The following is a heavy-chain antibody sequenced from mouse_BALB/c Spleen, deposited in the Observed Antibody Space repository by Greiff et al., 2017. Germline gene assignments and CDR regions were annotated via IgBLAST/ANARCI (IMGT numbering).Heavy chain of an antibody. V-gene: IGHV14-4*02. D-gene: IGHD2-4*01. J-gene: IGHJ2*01. CDR3: NAGYDHDLGY. CDR1: GFNIKDYY. CDR2: IDPENGDT. Sequence: EVQLQQSGAELVRSGASVKLSCTASGFNIKDYYMHWVKQRPEQGLEWIGWIDPENGDTEYAPKFQGKATMTADTSSNTAYLQLSSLTSEDTAVYYCNAGYDHDLGYWGQGTTLTVSS.